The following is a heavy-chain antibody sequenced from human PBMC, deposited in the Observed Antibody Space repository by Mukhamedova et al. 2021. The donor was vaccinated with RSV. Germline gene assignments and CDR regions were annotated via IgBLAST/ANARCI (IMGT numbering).Heavy chain of an antibody. CDR1: SYA. CDR3: ARDFYGSGSSTSYYGMD. V-gene: IGHV3-30*04. J-gene: IGHJ6*01. Sequence: SYAMHWVRQAPGKGLEWVAVISYDGSNKYYADSVKGRFTISRDNSKNTLYLQMNSLRAEDTAVYYCARDFYGSGSSTSYYGMD. CDR2: ISYDGSNK. D-gene: IGHD3-10*01.